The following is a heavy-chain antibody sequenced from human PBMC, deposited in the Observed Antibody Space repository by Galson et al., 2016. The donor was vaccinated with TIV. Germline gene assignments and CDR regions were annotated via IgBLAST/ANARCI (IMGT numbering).Heavy chain of an antibody. Sequence: SLRLSCAASGISLSDYAVSWVRQAPGRGLEWVSSTSTSGNRTYYADFAKGRFTISRDNSNNMVYLQMDNLRAEDTAVYYCAKDNMVRGLIIHFMDVWGKGTTVTVS. CDR1: GISLSDYA. CDR2: TSTSGNRT. CDR3: AKDNMVRGLIIHFMDV. D-gene: IGHD3-10*01. J-gene: IGHJ6*03. V-gene: IGHV3-23*01.